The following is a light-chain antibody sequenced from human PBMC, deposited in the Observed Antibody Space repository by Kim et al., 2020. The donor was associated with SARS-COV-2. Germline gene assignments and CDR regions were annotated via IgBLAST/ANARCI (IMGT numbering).Light chain of an antibody. J-gene: IGLJ2*01. CDR2: YDD. Sequence: RQRVTISSSGGRSNIEDNAVNWYQQLPGKAPRLLIYYDDMLPSGVSDRFSGSKSGTSASLAISGLQSEDEADYFCSAWDDSLNIVVFGGGTQLTVL. CDR1: RSNIEDNA. V-gene: IGLV1-36*01. CDR3: SAWDDSLNIVV.